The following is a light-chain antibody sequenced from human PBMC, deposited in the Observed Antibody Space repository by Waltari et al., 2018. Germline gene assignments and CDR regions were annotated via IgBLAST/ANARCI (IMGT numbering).Light chain of an antibody. Sequence: QSVLTQPPSVSGAPGQRVTISCPGSSSHTGAGYDVHWYQQLPGTAPKLLIYGNSNRPSGVPDRFSGSKSGTSASLAITGLQAEDEADYYCQSYDSSLSGGVFGGGTKLTVL. CDR3: QSYDSSLSGGV. V-gene: IGLV1-40*01. CDR1: SSHTGAGYD. CDR2: GNS. J-gene: IGLJ2*01.